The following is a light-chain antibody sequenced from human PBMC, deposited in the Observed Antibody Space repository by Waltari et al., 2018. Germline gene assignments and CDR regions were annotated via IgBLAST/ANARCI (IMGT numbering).Light chain of an antibody. Sequence: TQLTQSPSSLAASVGDRVTISCRTSQVILGYLAWYQQKPGKAPKLLIYGASTLQSGVPSRFSGSGSGMDFNITISNLQPEDFATYYCQQLKSYPITFGGGTKVEIK. CDR2: GAS. CDR3: QQLKSYPIT. V-gene: IGKV1-9*01. J-gene: IGKJ4*01. CDR1: QVILGY.